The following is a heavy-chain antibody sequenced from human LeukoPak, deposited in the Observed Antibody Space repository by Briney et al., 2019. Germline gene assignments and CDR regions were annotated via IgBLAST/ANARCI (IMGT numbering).Heavy chain of an antibody. CDR2: IYTSGTI. Sequence: SETLSLTCTVSGGFLSSFYWSWIRQPAGKGLEWIGRIYTSGTIYYNPSLKSRVTMSVDTSKSQASLKLSSVTAADTAVYYCARDHDMVNNFYYGMDVWGQGTTVTVSS. J-gene: IGHJ6*02. V-gene: IGHV4-4*07. CDR1: GGFLSSFY. D-gene: IGHD2-15*01. CDR3: ARDHDMVNNFYYGMDV.